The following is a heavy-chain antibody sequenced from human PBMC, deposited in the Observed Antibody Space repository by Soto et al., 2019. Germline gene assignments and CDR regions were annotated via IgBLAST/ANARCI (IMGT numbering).Heavy chain of an antibody. D-gene: IGHD6-13*01. V-gene: IGHV1-69*01. Sequence: QVLLVQSSAEVKKPGSSVKVSCKASGGTFTSTAFSWVRQAPGQGLEWMGGIIPVLGTPNYAQKFQARLTVTAYASTTTGHMELSSLRSDDTAVYYCASSAGLDHLLNYYGLNVWGQGPTVTVSS. J-gene: IGHJ6*02. CDR3: ASSAGLDHLLNYYGLNV. CDR2: IIPVLGTP. CDR1: GGTFTSTA.